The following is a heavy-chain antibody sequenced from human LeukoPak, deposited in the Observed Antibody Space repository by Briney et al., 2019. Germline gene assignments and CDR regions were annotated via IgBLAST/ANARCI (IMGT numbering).Heavy chain of an antibody. J-gene: IGHJ4*02. D-gene: IGHD4-17*01. CDR3: AKDLYGDATINY. V-gene: IGHV3-23*01. CDR2: ISGSGGYT. CDR1: GFTFSSYA. Sequence: GGSLRLSCAASGFTFSSYAMSWVRQAPGKGPEWVSAISGSGGYTYYADSVKGRFTISRDNSKNTLYLQMNSLRAEDTAVYYCAKDLYGDATINYWGQGTLVTVSS.